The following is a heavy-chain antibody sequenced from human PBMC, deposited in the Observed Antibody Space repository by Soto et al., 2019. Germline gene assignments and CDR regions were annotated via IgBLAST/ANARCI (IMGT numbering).Heavy chain of an antibody. Sequence: GAPVKVSCKASGGTFSSYAISWVRQAPGQGLEWMGGIIPIFGTANYAQKFQGRVTITADKSTSTAYMELSSLRSEDTAVYYFARGRIGSSGSYGMDVWGQGTTVTVSS. CDR3: ARGRIGSSGSYGMDV. J-gene: IGHJ6*02. CDR2: IIPIFGTA. CDR1: GGTFSSYA. D-gene: IGHD6-6*01. V-gene: IGHV1-69*06.